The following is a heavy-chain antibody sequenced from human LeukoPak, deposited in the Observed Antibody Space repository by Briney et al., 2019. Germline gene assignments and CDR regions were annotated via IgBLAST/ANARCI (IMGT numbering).Heavy chain of an antibody. CDR3: ARDSAGPHWFDP. CDR2: IYTSGST. J-gene: IGHJ5*02. Sequence: SETLSLTCTVSGVPISSYYWSWIRQPAGKGLEWIGRIYTSGSTYHNPSLKSRVTISVDTSKNQFSLKLSSVTAADTAVYYCARDSAGPHWFDPWGQGTLVTVSS. CDR1: GVPISSYY. V-gene: IGHV4-4*07. D-gene: IGHD6-25*01.